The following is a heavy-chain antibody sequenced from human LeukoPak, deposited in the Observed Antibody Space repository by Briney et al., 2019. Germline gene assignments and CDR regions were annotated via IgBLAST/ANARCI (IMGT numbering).Heavy chain of an antibody. CDR2: IYYSGST. Sequence: SETLSLTCAVSGGSISSSSYYWSWIRQPPGKGLEWIGSIYYSGSTYYNPSLKSRVTISVDTSKNQFSLKLSSVTAADTAVYYCARAHGNPDAFDIWGQGTMVTVSS. CDR3: ARAHGNPDAFDI. D-gene: IGHD4-23*01. V-gene: IGHV4-39*07. CDR1: GGSISSSSYY. J-gene: IGHJ3*02.